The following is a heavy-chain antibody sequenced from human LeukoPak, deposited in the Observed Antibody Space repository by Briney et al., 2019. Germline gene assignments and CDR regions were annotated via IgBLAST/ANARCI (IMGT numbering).Heavy chain of an antibody. J-gene: IGHJ5*02. V-gene: IGHV4-34*01. CDR1: GGSFSGYY. Sequence: ETLSLTCAVYGGSFSGYYWSWIRQPPGKGLEWIGEINHSGSTNYNPSLKSRVTISVDTSKNQFSLKLSSVTAADTAVYYCARRRLRYGSGISAWGQGTLVTVSS. D-gene: IGHD3-10*01. CDR2: INHSGST. CDR3: ARRRLRYGSGISA.